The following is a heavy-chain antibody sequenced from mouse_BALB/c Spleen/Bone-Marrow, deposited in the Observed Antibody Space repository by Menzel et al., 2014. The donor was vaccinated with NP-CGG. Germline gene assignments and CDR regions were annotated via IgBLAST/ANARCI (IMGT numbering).Heavy chain of an antibody. V-gene: IGHV3-2*02. D-gene: IGHD2-14*01. Sequence: EVKLVESGPGLVEPSQSLSLTCTVTGYSITSDYAWNWIRQFPGNKLEWMGYISYSGGTNYNPSLKSRISITRDTSKNLFFLHLNSVTTEDTATYYCARVYYYRYWYFDVWGAGTAVTVSS. CDR1: GYSITSDYA. J-gene: IGHJ1*01. CDR3: ARVYYYRYWYFDV. CDR2: ISYSGGT.